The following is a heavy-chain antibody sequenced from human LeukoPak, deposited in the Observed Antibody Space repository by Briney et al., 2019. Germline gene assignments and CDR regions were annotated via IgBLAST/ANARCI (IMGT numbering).Heavy chain of an antibody. J-gene: IGHJ4*02. D-gene: IGHD3-22*01. CDR3: AKTINYYDSSGYFGS. CDR2: ISYDESNK. CDR1: GFTFSSYG. Sequence: GGSLRLSCAASGFTFSSYGMHWVRQAPGKGLEWVAVISYDESNKYYADSVKGRFTISRDNSKNTLYLQMNSLRAEDTAVYYCAKTINYYDSSGYFGSWGQGTLVTVSS. V-gene: IGHV3-30*18.